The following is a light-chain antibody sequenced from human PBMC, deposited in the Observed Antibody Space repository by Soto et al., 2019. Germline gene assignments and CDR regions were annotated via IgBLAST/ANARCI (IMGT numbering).Light chain of an antibody. V-gene: IGKV3-11*01. CDR3: HKRSNLFT. Sequence: EIVLTQSPATLSLSPGERATLSCRASQSLSNFLAWYQQKPGQAPRLLIYDASTRATGIPVRFSGSGSGTDFTLTISSLEPEDFAVYYCHKRSNLFTFGPGTTVEIK. CDR1: QSLSNF. CDR2: DAS. J-gene: IGKJ3*01.